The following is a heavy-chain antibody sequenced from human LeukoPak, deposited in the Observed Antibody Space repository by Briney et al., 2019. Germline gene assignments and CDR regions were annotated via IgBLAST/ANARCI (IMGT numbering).Heavy chain of an antibody. V-gene: IGHV3-48*04. CDR3: AREGGEKRIYYYYMAV. J-gene: IGHJ6*03. D-gene: IGHD3-16*01. Sequence: PGGSLRLSCAASGFTFSSYSMNGVRQAPGGGREGVSYISRRSSTIYYGDSVKGRFTISRENAKNSLYMQMNSLRAAETAVYYCAREGGEKRIYYYYMAVWGKGTTVTVSS. CDR1: GFTFSSYS. CDR2: ISRRSSTI.